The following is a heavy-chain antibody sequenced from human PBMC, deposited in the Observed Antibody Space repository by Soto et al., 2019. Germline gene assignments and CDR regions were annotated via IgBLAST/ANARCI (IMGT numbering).Heavy chain of an antibody. V-gene: IGHV4-4*07. CDR3: ARAAGVEQQLVGAFDY. D-gene: IGHD6-13*01. CDR1: CGSISSYY. Sequence: SETLSLTCTVSCGSISSYYWSWIRQPAGKGLEWIGRIYTSGSTNYNPSLKSRVTMSVDTSKNQFSLKLSSVTAADTAVYYCARAAGVEQQLVGAFDYWGQGTLVTVSS. J-gene: IGHJ4*02. CDR2: IYTSGST.